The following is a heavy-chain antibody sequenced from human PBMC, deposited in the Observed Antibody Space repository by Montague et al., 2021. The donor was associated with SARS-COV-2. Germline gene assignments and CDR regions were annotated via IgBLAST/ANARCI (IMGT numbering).Heavy chain of an antibody. CDR1: GFTFSSYW. Sequence: SLRLSCAASGFTFSSYWMSWVRQAPGKGLEWVANIKQDGSVKYYVDSVKGRFTISRDNAKNSLSLQMNSLRAEDTAVYYCARLVVVAATPYWGQGTLVTVSS. CDR3: ARLVVVAATPY. J-gene: IGHJ4*02. CDR2: IKQDGSVK. D-gene: IGHD2-15*01. V-gene: IGHV3-7*01.